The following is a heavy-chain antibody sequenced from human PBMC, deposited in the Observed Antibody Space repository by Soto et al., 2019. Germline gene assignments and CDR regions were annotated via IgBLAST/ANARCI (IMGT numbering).Heavy chain of an antibody. CDR3: ASGRGNFEY. Sequence: QVQLQQWGAGLLKPSETLSLTCAVYGGPFSGYHWSWIRQPPGKGLEWIGKINHSGSTNYNPSLKSRVTISVDTSKNQFSLKLSSVTAADTAVYYCASGRGNFEYWDQGTLVTVSS. J-gene: IGHJ4*02. CDR1: GGPFSGYH. V-gene: IGHV4-34*01. CDR2: INHSGST.